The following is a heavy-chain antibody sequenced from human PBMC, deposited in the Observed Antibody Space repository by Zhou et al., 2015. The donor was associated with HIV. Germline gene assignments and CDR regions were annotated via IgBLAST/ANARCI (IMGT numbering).Heavy chain of an antibody. CDR2: IDADGHDK. J-gene: IGHJ4*02. V-gene: IGHV3-74*03. D-gene: IGHD5-18*01. Sequence: EVQLVESGGGLVPPGGSLRLACDTSEFTFSVYILYWFRQIPGKGLTWVSRIDADGHDKTYADSVRGRFTISRDNTKKTLYLQINSLRAEDTAVYYCASDSGYSYGPFDHWGQGSLVTVSS. CDR3: ASDSGYSYGPFDH. CDR1: EFTFSVYI.